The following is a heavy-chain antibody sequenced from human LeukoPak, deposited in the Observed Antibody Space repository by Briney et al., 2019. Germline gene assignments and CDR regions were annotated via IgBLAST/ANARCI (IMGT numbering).Heavy chain of an antibody. Sequence: GGSLRLSCAASGFTFSSYGMHWVRQAPGKGLEWVAVIWYDGSNKYYADSVKGRFTISRDNSKNTLYLQMNSLRAEDTAVYYCARDSGFYSTVVGMDVWGQGTTVTVSS. D-gene: IGHD2-15*01. V-gene: IGHV3-33*01. CDR2: IWYDGSNK. CDR1: GFTFSSYG. CDR3: ARDSGFYSTVVGMDV. J-gene: IGHJ6*02.